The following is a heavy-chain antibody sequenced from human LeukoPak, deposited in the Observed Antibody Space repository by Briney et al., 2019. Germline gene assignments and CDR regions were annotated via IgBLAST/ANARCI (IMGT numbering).Heavy chain of an antibody. J-gene: IGHJ4*02. Sequence: PSETLSLTCTVSGDSISSYYWRWIRQPPGKELEWIGYIYYSGSTNYNPSLKSRVTISVDTSKNQFSLKLSSVTAADTAVYYCARHAYYYGSGIYDPYFDYWGQRTLVTVSS. V-gene: IGHV4-59*08. D-gene: IGHD3-10*01. CDR2: IYYSGST. CDR1: GDSISSYY. CDR3: ARHAYYYGSGIYDPYFDY.